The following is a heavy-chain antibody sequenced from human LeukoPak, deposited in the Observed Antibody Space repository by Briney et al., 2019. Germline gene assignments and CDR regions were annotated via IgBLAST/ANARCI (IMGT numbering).Heavy chain of an antibody. CDR3: ARDKKNIVVVPAYYYYGMDV. D-gene: IGHD2-2*01. V-gene: IGHV4-34*01. CDR2: INHSGST. CDR1: DGSFSGYY. J-gene: IGHJ6*02. Sequence: SETLSLTCAVYDGSFSGYYWSWIRQPPGKGLEWIGEINHSGSTNYNPSLKSRVTISVDTSKNQFSLKLSSVTAADTAVYYCARDKKNIVVVPAYYYYGMDVWGQGTTVTVSS.